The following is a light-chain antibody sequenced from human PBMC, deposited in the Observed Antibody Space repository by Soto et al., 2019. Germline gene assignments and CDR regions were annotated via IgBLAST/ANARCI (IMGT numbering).Light chain of an antibody. J-gene: IGKJ1*01. V-gene: IGKV3-20*01. CDR2: GAS. CDR3: QQYGSSPK. Sequence: EIVLTQSPGTLSLSPGERATLSCRARQTVSSSYLAWYQQKPGQAPRLLIYGASSRATGIPDRFSGSGSGTDFTLTISRLEPEDFAVYYCQQYGSSPKFGKGPKVEI. CDR1: QTVSSSY.